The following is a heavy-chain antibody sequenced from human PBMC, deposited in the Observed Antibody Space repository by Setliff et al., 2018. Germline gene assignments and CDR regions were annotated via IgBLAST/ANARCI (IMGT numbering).Heavy chain of an antibody. CDR2: IYTSGST. Sequence: SETLSLTCTVSGGSISSGSYYWSWIRQPAGKGLEWIGHIYTSGSTNYNPSLKSRVTISVDTSKNQFSLKLSSVTAADTAVYYCLRIRLVPHGHSWGQGTLVTVSS. CDR1: GGSISSGSYY. CDR3: LRIRLVPHGHS. J-gene: IGHJ4*02. V-gene: IGHV4-61*09. D-gene: IGHD2-15*01.